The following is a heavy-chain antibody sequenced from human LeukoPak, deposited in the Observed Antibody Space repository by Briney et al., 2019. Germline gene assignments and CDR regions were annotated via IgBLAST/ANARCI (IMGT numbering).Heavy chain of an antibody. J-gene: IGHJ4*02. CDR1: GGSFSGYY. D-gene: IGHD1-26*01. CDR2: INHSGST. CDR3: ARGLIRGSGSYYHY. Sequence: PSETLSLTCAVYGGSFSGYYWSWIRQPPGKGLEWIGEINHSGSTNYNPSLKSRVTISVDTSKNQFSLKLSSVTAADTAVYYCARGLIRGSGSYYHYWGQGTLVTVSS. V-gene: IGHV4-34*01.